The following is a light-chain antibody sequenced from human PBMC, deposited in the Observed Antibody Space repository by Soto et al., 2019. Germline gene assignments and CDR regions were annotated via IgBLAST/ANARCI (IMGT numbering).Light chain of an antibody. J-gene: IGLJ1*01. CDR1: NSNIGAGYD. CDR3: SSHAGSNNYV. Sequence: QSVLTQPPSVSGAPGQKVTISCTGSNSNIGAGYDVHWYQQLPGTAPKLMIYEVSKRPSGVPDRFSGSKSGNTASLTVSGLQAEDEADYYCSSHAGSNNYVFGTGTKLTVL. CDR2: EVS. V-gene: IGLV1-40*01.